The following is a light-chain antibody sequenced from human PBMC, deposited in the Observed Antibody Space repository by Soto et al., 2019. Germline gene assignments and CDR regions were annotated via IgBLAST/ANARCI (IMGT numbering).Light chain of an antibody. CDR1: QSVSSN. CDR2: DAS. V-gene: IGKV3-15*01. CDR3: QQYDNWPRT. J-gene: IGKJ1*01. Sequence: EILMTQSPATLSVSPGEGATLSCRASQSVSSNFAWYQQKPGQPPRLLIYDASTRATRIPSRFSGSGSGTEFTLTISSLQSEDFAVYYCQQYDNWPRTFGQGTKVDI.